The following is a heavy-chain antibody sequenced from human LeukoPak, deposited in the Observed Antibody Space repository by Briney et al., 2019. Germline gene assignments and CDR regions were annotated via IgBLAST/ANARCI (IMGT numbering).Heavy chain of an antibody. V-gene: IGHV3-48*02. CDR3: ARVSGWYVDY. CDR2: ISSGTDTI. CDR1: GFTFSSYS. D-gene: IGHD6-19*01. Sequence: PGGSLRLSCAASGFTFSSYSMNWVRQAPGKGLEWISYISSGTDTIYYAGSVQGRFTISRDNAKNSLYLQMNSLRDEDTAVYYCARVSGWYVDYWGQGTLVTVSS. J-gene: IGHJ4*02.